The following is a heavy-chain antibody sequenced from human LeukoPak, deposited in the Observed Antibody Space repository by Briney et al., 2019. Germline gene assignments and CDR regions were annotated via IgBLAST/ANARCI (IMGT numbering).Heavy chain of an antibody. Sequence: PGGSLRLSCAASGFTFDDYGMSWVRQAPGKGLEWVSGINWNGGSTGYADSVKGRFTISRDNAKNSLYLQMNSLRAEDTALYHCARGGSRGKAYYMDVWGKGTTVTVSS. D-gene: IGHD3-16*01. V-gene: IGHV3-20*01. CDR1: GFTFDDYG. J-gene: IGHJ6*03. CDR3: ARGGSRGKAYYMDV. CDR2: INWNGGST.